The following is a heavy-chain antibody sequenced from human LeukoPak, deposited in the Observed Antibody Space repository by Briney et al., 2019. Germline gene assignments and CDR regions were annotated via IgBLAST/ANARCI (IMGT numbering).Heavy chain of an antibody. V-gene: IGHV3-23*01. CDR3: GKTTVGYGSGQKPAWPVDY. D-gene: IGHD6-19*01. CDR2: IFGSGGSS. CDR1: GFTFGSHA. Sequence: GGSLRLSCEASGFTFGSHAMYWVRQAPGKGLEWVAGIFGSGGSSHYADSVKGRFTISRDNSRNTVYLQINSLRAEDTAVYYCGKTTVGYGSGQKPAWPVDYWGQGTLVTVSS. J-gene: IGHJ4*02.